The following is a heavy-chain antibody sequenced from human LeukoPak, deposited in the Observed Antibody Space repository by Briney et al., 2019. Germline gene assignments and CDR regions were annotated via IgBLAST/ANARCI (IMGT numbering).Heavy chain of an antibody. CDR2: INHSGST. V-gene: IGHV4-34*01. D-gene: IGHD3-10*01. Sequence: SETLSLTCTVSGGSISSYYWSWIRQPPGKGLEWIGEINHSGSTNYNPSLKSRVTISVDTSKNQFSLKLSSVTAADTAVYYCARHRATYYYGSGSRGGRDYWGQGTLVTVSS. J-gene: IGHJ4*02. CDR1: GGSISSYY. CDR3: ARHRATYYYGSGSRGGRDY.